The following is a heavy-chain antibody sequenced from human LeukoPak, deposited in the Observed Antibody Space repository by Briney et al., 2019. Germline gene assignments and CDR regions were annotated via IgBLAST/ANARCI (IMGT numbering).Heavy chain of an antibody. Sequence: GASVKVSCKASGYTFTGYYMHWVRQAPGQGLEWMGWINPNSGGTNYAQKFQGRVTMTRDTSISTAYMELSRLRSDDTAVYYCAREEEQLVGGWFDPWGQGTLVTVSS. V-gene: IGHV1-2*02. CDR3: AREEEQLVGGWFDP. CDR1: GYTFTGYY. CDR2: INPNSGGT. D-gene: IGHD6-6*01. J-gene: IGHJ5*02.